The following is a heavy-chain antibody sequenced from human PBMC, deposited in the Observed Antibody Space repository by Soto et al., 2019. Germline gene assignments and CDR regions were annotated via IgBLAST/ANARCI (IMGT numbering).Heavy chain of an antibody. CDR1: GGTFSSYA. CDR2: IIPIFGTA. CDR3: ARDPADIGLRENWFDP. J-gene: IGHJ5*02. D-gene: IGHD5-12*01. V-gene: IGHV1-69*13. Sequence: GASVKVSCKASGGTFSSYAISWVRQAPGQGLEWMGGIIPIFGTANYAQKFQGRVTITADESTSTAYMELSSLRSEDTAVYYCARDPADIGLRENWFDPWGQGTLVTVPS.